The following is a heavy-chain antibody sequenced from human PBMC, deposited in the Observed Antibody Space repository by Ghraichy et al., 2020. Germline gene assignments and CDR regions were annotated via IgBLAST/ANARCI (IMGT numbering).Heavy chain of an antibody. CDR2: ISSSSSYI. J-gene: IGHJ6*02. Sequence: GGSLRLSCAASGFTFSSYSMNWVRQAPGKGLEWVSSISSSSSYIYYADSVKGRFTISRDNAKNSLYLQMNSLRAEDTAVYYCARSVVYAAYYYYYGMDVWGQGTTGIVSS. V-gene: IGHV3-21*01. CDR3: ARSVVYAAYYYYYGMDV. D-gene: IGHD2-8*02. CDR1: GFTFSSYS.